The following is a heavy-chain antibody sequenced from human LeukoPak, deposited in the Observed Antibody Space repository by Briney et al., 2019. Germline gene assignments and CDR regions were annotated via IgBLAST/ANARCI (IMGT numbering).Heavy chain of an antibody. Sequence: PSETLSLTCAVYGGSFSGYYWSWIRQPPGKGLEWIGEINHSGSTNYNPSLKGRVTISVDTSKNQFSLKLSSVTAADTAVYYCARGRRYSSSWAKNWFDPWGQGTLVTVSS. CDR3: ARGRRYSSSWAKNWFDP. J-gene: IGHJ5*02. V-gene: IGHV4-34*01. CDR1: GGSFSGYY. D-gene: IGHD6-13*01. CDR2: INHSGST.